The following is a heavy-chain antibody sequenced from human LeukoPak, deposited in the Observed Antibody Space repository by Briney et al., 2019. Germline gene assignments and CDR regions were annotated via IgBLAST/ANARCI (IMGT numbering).Heavy chain of an antibody. CDR1: GFTFSSYA. CDR3: ARDQHIVVVTAIYYYYYGMDV. Sequence: GGSLRLSCAASGFTFSSYAMHWVRQAPGKRLEWVAVISYDGSNKYYADSVKGRFTISRDNSKNTLYLQMNSLRAEDTAVYYCARDQHIVVVTAIYYYYYGMDVWGQGTTVTVSS. J-gene: IGHJ6*02. V-gene: IGHV3-30-3*01. D-gene: IGHD2-21*02. CDR2: ISYDGSNK.